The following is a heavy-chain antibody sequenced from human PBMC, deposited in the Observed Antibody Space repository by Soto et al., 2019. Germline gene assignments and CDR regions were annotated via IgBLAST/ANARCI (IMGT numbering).Heavy chain of an antibody. CDR2: IYYSGNT. CDR3: ARFSYSGSYRPFGLSEPAI. J-gene: IGHJ4*02. D-gene: IGHD1-26*01. V-gene: IGHV4-59*08. Sequence: SDTLSLTCSVSGDSINSYYWSWIRQPPGKGLEWIGYIYYSGNTKYNPSLKSRVTISIDMSNDQFSLKVTSVTAADTAVYYCARFSYSGSYRPFGLSEPAIWGQGTPVTVSS. CDR1: GDSINSYY.